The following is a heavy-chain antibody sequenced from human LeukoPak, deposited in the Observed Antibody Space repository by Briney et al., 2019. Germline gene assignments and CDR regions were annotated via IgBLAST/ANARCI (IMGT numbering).Heavy chain of an antibody. CDR2: IIPIFGTA. D-gene: IGHD3-16*02. J-gene: IGHJ4*02. V-gene: IGHV1-69*01. CDR3: ATVVVDYVWGSYRPQYFDY. Sequence: GSSVKVSCKASGGTFSSYAISWVRQAPGQGLEWMGGIIPIFGTANYAQKFQGRVTITADESTSTAYMELSSLRSEDTAVYYCATVVVDYVWGSYRPQYFDYWGQGTLVTVSS. CDR1: GGTFSSYA.